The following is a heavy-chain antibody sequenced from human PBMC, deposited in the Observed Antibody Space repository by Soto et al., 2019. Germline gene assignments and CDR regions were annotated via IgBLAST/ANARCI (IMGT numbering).Heavy chain of an antibody. Sequence: SETLSLTCTVSGGSISSYYWSWIRQPPGKGLEWIGYIYYSGSTNYNPSLKSRVTISIDTSKNQFSLKLTSVTAADTAVYYCARDLYNYGPSGFGYWGQGTLVTVS. V-gene: IGHV4-59*01. CDR1: GGSISSYY. D-gene: IGHD3-10*01. CDR3: ARDLYNYGPSGFGY. J-gene: IGHJ4*02. CDR2: IYYSGST.